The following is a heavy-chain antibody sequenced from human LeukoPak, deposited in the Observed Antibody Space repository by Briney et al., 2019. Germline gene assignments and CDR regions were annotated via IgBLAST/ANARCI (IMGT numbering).Heavy chain of an antibody. V-gene: IGHV1-24*01. J-gene: IGHJ5*02. CDR1: GYTLTELS. D-gene: IGHD1-26*01. CDR2: FDPEDGET. CDR3: ATEQGLRVGARINWFDP. Sequence: ASVKVSCKVSGYTLTELSMHWVGQAPGKGLEWMGGFDPEDGETIYAQKFQGRVTMTEDTSTDTAYMELSSLRSEDTAVYYCATEQGLRVGARINWFDPWGQGTLVTVSS.